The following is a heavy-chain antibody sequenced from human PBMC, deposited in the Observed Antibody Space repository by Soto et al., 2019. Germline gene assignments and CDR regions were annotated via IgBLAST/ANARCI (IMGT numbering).Heavy chain of an antibody. V-gene: IGHV4-34*01. CDR2: INHSGST. J-gene: IGHJ3*02. CDR3: AREPGLVPRKGADAFDI. CDR1: GGSFSGYY. Sequence: SETLSLTCAVYGGSFSGYYWSWIRQPPGKGLEWIGEINHSGSTNYNPSLKSRVTISVDTSKNQFSLKLSSVTAADTAGYYYAREPGLVPRKGADAFDIWGQGTMVTVSS. D-gene: IGHD1-26*01.